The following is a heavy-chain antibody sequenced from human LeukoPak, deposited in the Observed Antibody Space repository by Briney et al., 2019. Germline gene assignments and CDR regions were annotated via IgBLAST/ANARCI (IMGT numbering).Heavy chain of an antibody. D-gene: IGHD3-3*01. CDR2: INPSGGST. Sequence: ASVKVSCKASGYTFTSYYMHWVRQAPGQGLEWMGIINPSGGSTSYAQKFQGGVTMTRDTSTSTVYMELSSLGSEDTAVYYCARAVDYDFWSGYYKAWFDPWGQGTLVTVSS. V-gene: IGHV1-46*01. CDR3: ARAVDYDFWSGYYKAWFDP. J-gene: IGHJ5*02. CDR1: GYTFTSYY.